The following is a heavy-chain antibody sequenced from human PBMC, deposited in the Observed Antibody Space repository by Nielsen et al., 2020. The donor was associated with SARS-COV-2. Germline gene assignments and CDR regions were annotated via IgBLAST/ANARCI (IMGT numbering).Heavy chain of an antibody. J-gene: IGHJ4*02. Sequence: GESLKISCVASGFTFADYAMHWVLQVPGTGLDWVSGLSWIIKRIDYADSVKGRFTISRDNAKNSLYLQLNSLRPEDTALYFCAKSTSYSTSWGGYFDYWGQGALVTVSS. CDR2: LSWIIKRI. V-gene: IGHV3-9*01. CDR3: AKSTSYSTSWGGYFDY. D-gene: IGHD6-13*01. CDR1: GFTFADYA.